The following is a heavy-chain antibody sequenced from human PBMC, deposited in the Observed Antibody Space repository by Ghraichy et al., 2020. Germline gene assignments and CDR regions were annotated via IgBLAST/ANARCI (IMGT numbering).Heavy chain of an antibody. J-gene: IGHJ4*02. CDR3: AKRNNRGVVVVIREYYFDY. CDR2: ISGSGGST. Sequence: GGSLRLSCAASGFTFSSYAMSWVRQAPGKGLEWVSAISGSGGSTYYADSVKGRFTISRDNSKNTLYLQMNSLRAEDTAVYYCAKRNNRGVVVVIREYYFDYWGQGTLVTVSS. CDR1: GFTFSSYA. V-gene: IGHV3-23*01. D-gene: IGHD3-22*01.